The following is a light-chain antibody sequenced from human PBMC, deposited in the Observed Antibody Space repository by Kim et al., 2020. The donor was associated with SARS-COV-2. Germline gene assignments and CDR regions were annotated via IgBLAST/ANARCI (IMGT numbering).Light chain of an antibody. CDR2: WAS. V-gene: IGKV4-1*01. J-gene: IGKJ4*01. CDR1: QTVLSSSNNKNY. Sequence: RATINCKSSQTVLSSSNNKNYLAWYQQRPGLPPKLLIYWASTRESGVPVRFSGSGSGTDFTLTISSLQAEDVAVYYCQQYYGTPLTFGGGTKLEIK. CDR3: QQYYGTPLT.